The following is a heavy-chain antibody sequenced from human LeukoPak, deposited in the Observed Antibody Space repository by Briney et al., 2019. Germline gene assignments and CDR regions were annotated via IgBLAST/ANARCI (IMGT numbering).Heavy chain of an antibody. Sequence: GESLKISCKGSGYSFTNYWIGWVRQMPGKGLEWMGIIYPDDSDTRYSPSFQGQITISADKSISTAYLQWSSLKASDTAMYYYARPRGGQQLVPFDYWGQGTLVTVSS. J-gene: IGHJ4*02. CDR2: IYPDDSDT. CDR3: ARPRGGQQLVPFDY. CDR1: GYSFTNYW. V-gene: IGHV5-51*01. D-gene: IGHD6-13*01.